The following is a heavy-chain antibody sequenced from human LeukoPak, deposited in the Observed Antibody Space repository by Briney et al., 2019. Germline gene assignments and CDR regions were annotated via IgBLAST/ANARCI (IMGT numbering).Heavy chain of an antibody. V-gene: IGHV4-34*01. CDR3: ARGLADRAAAGTFDY. D-gene: IGHD6-13*01. J-gene: IGHJ4*02. CDR2: INHSGST. Sequence: SETLSLTCAVYGGSFSGHYWSWIRQPPGKGLEWIGEINHSGSTNYNPSLKSRVTISVDTSKNQFSLKLSSVTAADTAVYYCARGLADRAAAGTFDYWGQGTLVTVSS. CDR1: GGSFSGHY.